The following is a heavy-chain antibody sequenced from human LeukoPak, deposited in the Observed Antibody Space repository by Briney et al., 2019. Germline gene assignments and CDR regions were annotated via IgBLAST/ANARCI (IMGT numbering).Heavy chain of an antibody. CDR1: GFTFSSYA. CDR2: ISGSGGST. CDR3: AKELITFGGVPYYFDY. Sequence: SGRSLRLSCAASGFTFSSYAMSWVRQAPGKGLEWVSAISGSGGSTYYADSVKGRFTISRDNSKNTLYLQMNSLRAEDTAVYYCAKELITFGGVPYYFDYWGQGTLVTVSS. D-gene: IGHD3-16*01. J-gene: IGHJ4*02. V-gene: IGHV3-23*01.